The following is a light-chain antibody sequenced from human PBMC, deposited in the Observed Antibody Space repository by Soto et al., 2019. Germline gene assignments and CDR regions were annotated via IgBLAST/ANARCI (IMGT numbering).Light chain of an antibody. CDR1: QGISSY. CDR3: QQRNSYPIT. CDR2: AAS. Sequence: IQLHQSPSSLSASVGDRVTITCRASQGISSYLAWYQQKPGKAPKFRIYAASTLQSVVPSRFSGSRSGTDFTLTISSLQSEDFASYYCQQRNSYPITFGGGTKVEIK. J-gene: IGKJ4*01. V-gene: IGKV1-9*01.